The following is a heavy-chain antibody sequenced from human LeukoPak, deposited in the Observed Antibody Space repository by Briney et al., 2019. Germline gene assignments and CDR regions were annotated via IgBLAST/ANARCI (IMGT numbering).Heavy chain of an antibody. CDR1: GFTFSSYA. CDR2: ISYDGSNK. J-gene: IGHJ4*02. V-gene: IGHV3-30-3*01. Sequence: PGGSRRLSCAASGFTFSSYAMHWVRQAPGKGLEWVAVISYDGSNKYYADSVKGRFTISRDIAKNTLYLQMNSLRAEDTGVYYCAKDHYWSIDYWGRGTLVTVSS. D-gene: IGHD3-3*01. CDR3: AKDHYWSIDY.